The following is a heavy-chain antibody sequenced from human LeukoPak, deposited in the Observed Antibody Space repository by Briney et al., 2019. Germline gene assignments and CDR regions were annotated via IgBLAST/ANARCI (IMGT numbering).Heavy chain of an antibody. Sequence: TSETLSLTCTVSGGSISSYYWSWIRQPPGKGLEWIGYIYYSGSTNYNPSLKSRVTISVDTSKNQFSLKLSSVTAADTAVYYCARSRVRGVNLTFFDYWGQGTLVTVSS. D-gene: IGHD3-10*01. CDR1: GGSISSYY. CDR2: IYYSGST. CDR3: ARSRVRGVNLTFFDY. V-gene: IGHV4-59*01. J-gene: IGHJ4*02.